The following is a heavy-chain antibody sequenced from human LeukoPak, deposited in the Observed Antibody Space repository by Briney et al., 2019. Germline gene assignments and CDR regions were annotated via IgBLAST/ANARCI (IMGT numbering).Heavy chain of an antibody. D-gene: IGHD6-13*01. CDR1: GGSISSGGYS. Sequence: SQTLSLTCAVSGGSISSGGYSWSWIRQPPGKGLEWIGYIYHSGSTYYNPSLKSRVTISVDRSKNQFSLKLSSVTAADTAVYYCARSLYSSSWSNWFDPWGQGTLVTVSS. V-gene: IGHV4-30-2*01. CDR2: IYHSGST. CDR3: ARSLYSSSWSNWFDP. J-gene: IGHJ5*02.